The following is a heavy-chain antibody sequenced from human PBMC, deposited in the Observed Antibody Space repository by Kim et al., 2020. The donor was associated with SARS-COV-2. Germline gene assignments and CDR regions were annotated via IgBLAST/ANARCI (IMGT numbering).Heavy chain of an antibody. Sequence: ASVKVSCKASGYTFTSYAMNWVRQAPGQGLEWMGWINTNTGNPTYAQGFTGRFVFSLATSVSTAYMQISSLKAEDTSVYYCVVVASDYYYYYRDVWGKGT. CDR3: VVVASDYYYYYRDV. CDR2: INTNTGNP. D-gene: IGHD2-15*01. V-gene: IGHV7-4-1*02. CDR1: GYTFTSYA. J-gene: IGHJ6*03.